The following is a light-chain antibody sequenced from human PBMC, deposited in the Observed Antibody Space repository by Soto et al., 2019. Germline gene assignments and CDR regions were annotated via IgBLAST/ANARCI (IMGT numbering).Light chain of an antibody. CDR2: DAS. J-gene: IGKJ2*01. V-gene: IGKV1-33*01. Sequence: DIQMTQSPSSLSASVGDRITITCQASQDISNYLNWYQQKPGKAPKLLIYDASNLETGVPSRFSGSGSGTDFTFTISSLHPEDIATYYCQQYDNLPPYTFGQGTKLAIK. CDR1: QDISNY. CDR3: QQYDNLPPYT.